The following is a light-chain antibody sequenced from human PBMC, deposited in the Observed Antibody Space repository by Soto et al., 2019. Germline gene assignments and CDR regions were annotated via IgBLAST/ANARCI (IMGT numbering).Light chain of an antibody. CDR2: GAS. Sequence: EIGLTQSPGTLSLSPGERATLSCRASQSVSSSYLAWYQQKPGQAPRLLIYGASSRATGIPDRFSGSGSGTDFTLTISRLEPEDFGGYYCQQYGSSPLTFGGGTKVEIK. J-gene: IGKJ4*01. CDR3: QQYGSSPLT. V-gene: IGKV3-20*01. CDR1: QSVSSSY.